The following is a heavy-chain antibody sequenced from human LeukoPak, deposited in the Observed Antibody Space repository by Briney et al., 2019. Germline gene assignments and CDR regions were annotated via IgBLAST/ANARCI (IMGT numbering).Heavy chain of an antibody. CDR2: IIPIFGTA. Sequence: SVKVSCKASGGTFSSYAISWVRQAPGQGLEWMGGIIPIFGTANYAQKFQGRVTITADKSTSTAYMGLSSLRSEDTAVYYCARERNDYQAFDIWGQGTMVTVSS. CDR3: ARERNDYQAFDI. D-gene: IGHD1-1*01. J-gene: IGHJ3*02. V-gene: IGHV1-69*06. CDR1: GGTFSSYA.